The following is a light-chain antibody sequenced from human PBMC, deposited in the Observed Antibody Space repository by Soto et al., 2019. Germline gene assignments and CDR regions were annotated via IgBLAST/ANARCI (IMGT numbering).Light chain of an antibody. V-gene: IGKV1-39*01. CDR3: QQTYAAPLT. CDR1: PPISVY. CDR2: AAS. Sequence: DIRMTQSPSSLSAFVGDTVTITCQTGPPISVYLTWYQQKPGKAPTLLISAASTLQSGVPSRFSGSGKGTHFTLSISDLRPEDFATYYRQQTYAAPLTFGGGTRVEI. J-gene: IGKJ4*01.